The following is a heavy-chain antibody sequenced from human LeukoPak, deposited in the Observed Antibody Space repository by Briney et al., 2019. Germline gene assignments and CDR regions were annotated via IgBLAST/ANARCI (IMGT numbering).Heavy chain of an antibody. J-gene: IGHJ5*02. CDR2: INPNSGGT. V-gene: IGHV1-2*02. CDR1: GYTFTGYY. Sequence: ASVKVSCKASGYTFTGYYMHWVRQAHGQGLEWMGWINPNSGGTNYAQRFQRRVTMTRDTSINTAYMELSSLRSDDTAVYYCARLRMDSWHAMTWGCFDPWGQGTLVTVSS. CDR3: ARLRMDSWHAMTWGCFDP. D-gene: IGHD3-16*01.